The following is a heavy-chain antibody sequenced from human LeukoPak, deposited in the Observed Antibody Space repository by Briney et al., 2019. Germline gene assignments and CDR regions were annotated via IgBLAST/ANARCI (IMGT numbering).Heavy chain of an antibody. V-gene: IGHV1-2*06. D-gene: IGHD5-12*01. Sequence: GASVKVSCKASGYTCTAYYMHWVRQVPGQGLEWMGRINPNSGDTDYAQKFQGRVIMTRDTSISTAYMEVSRLRSDDTAVYYCARVDSGHDYGPSWGQGTTVTVSS. CDR3: ARVDSGHDYGPS. CDR1: GYTCTAYY. CDR2: INPNSGDT. J-gene: IGHJ3*01.